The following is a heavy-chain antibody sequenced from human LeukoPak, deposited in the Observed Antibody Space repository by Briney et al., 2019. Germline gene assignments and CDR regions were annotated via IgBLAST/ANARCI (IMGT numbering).Heavy chain of an antibody. V-gene: IGHV3-30*18. Sequence: GGSLRLSCAASGFTFSSYAMSWVRQAPGKGLEWVAIISYDGSNKYYADSAKGRFTISRDNSKNTLYLQMSSLRAEDTAVYYCAKGREYYDSSGYHGMDVWGQGTTVTVSS. D-gene: IGHD3-22*01. CDR3: AKGREYYDSSGYHGMDV. J-gene: IGHJ6*02. CDR2: ISYDGSNK. CDR1: GFTFSSYA.